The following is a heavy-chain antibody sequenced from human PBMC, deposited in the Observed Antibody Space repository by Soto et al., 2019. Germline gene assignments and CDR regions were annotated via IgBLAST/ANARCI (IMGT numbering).Heavy chain of an antibody. D-gene: IGHD1-1*01. Sequence: SVKVSCKASGYTFTTYGISWVRQAPGQGLEWMGWTSPYNGTTKYAEKFQGEMTMTTDTATSTAYMDLRSLRSDDTAVYYCARDGERDTGLNFYYYLHGMDAWGQGTKVTVSS. V-gene: IGHV1-18*04. CDR2: TSPYNGTT. CDR1: GYTFTTYG. CDR3: ARDGERDTGLNFYYYLHGMDA. J-gene: IGHJ6*02.